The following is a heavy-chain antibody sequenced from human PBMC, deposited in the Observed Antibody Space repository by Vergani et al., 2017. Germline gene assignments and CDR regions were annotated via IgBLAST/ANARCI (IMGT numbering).Heavy chain of an antibody. CDR1: GGSISSSSYY. J-gene: IGHJ3*02. V-gene: IGHV4-39*07. CDR3: ASQDIAVAGTGIWAFDI. CDR2: IYYSGST. D-gene: IGHD6-19*01. Sequence: LQLQESGPGLVKPSETLSLTCTVSGGSISSSSYYWGWIRQPPGKGLEWIGSIYYSGSTNYNPSLKSRVTISVDTSKNQFSLKLSSVTAADTAVYYCASQDIAVAGTGIWAFDIWGQGTMVTVSS.